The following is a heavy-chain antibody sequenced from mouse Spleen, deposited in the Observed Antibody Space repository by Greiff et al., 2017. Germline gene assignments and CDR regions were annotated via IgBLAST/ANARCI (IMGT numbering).Heavy chain of an antibody. J-gene: IGHJ4*01. CDR3: ARRGYDVGYAMDY. V-gene: IGHV5-9-1*01. CDR2: ISSGGSYT. CDR1: GFTFSSYA. D-gene: IGHD2-2*01. Sequence: EVMLVESGGGLVKPGGSLKLSCAASGFTFSSYAMSWVRQTPEKRLEWVATISSGGSYTYYPDSVKGRFTISRDNAKNTLYLQMSSLRSEDTAMYYCARRGYDVGYAMDYWGQGTSVTVSS.